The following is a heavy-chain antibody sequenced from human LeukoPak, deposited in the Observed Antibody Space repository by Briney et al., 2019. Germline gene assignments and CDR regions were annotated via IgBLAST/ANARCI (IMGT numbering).Heavy chain of an antibody. CDR1: GGSISSYY. Sequence: PSETLSLTCTVSGGSISSYYWSWIRHPPGKGLEWIGYIYYSGSTNYNPSLKSRVTISVDTSKNQFSLKLSSVTAADTAVYYCARVRGYRDGYNHPFDYWGQGTLVTVSS. V-gene: IGHV4-59*01. J-gene: IGHJ4*02. CDR3: ARVRGYRDGYNHPFDY. D-gene: IGHD5-24*01. CDR2: IYYSGST.